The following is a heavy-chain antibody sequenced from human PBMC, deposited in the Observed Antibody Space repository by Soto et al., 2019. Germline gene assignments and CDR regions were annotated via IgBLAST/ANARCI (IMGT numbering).Heavy chain of an antibody. CDR3: ARERAEVRGFDP. V-gene: IGHV4-59*12. J-gene: IGHJ5*02. D-gene: IGHD6-13*01. CDR1: GGSFSGYY. CDR2: IYYSGST. Sequence: SDTLSLTCAVYGGSFSGYYWSWIRQPPGKGLEWIGYIYYSGSTNYNPSLKSRVTISVDTSKNQFSLKLSSVTAADTAVYYCARERAEVRGFDPWGQGTLVTVSS.